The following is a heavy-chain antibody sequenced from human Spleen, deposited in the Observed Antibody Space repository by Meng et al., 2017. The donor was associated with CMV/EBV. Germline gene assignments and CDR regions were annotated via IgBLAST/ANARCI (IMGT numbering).Heavy chain of an antibody. Sequence: FTFSSYAMHWVRQAPGKGLEWVAVISYDGSNKYYADSVKGRFTISRDNSKNTLYLQMNSLRAEDTAVYYCARAGGSYGDYEGWFDPWGQGTLVTVSS. D-gene: IGHD4-17*01. CDR3: ARAGGSYGDYEGWFDP. CDR2: ISYDGSNK. J-gene: IGHJ5*02. V-gene: IGHV3-30-3*01. CDR1: FTFSSYA.